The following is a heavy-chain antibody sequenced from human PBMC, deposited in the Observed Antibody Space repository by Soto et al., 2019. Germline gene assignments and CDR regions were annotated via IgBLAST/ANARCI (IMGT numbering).Heavy chain of an antibody. CDR1: GFTFSDYY. J-gene: IGHJ4*02. V-gene: IGHV3-11*01. Sequence: GGSLRLSCAASGFTFSDYYMSWFRQAPGKGLEWVSYISGSGSTINDADSVKGRFTISRDNAKNSLYLQMNSLRAEDTAVYYCARVGSIAAAGTPDYWGQGTLVTVSS. CDR3: ARVGSIAAAGTPDY. CDR2: ISGSGSTI. D-gene: IGHD6-13*01.